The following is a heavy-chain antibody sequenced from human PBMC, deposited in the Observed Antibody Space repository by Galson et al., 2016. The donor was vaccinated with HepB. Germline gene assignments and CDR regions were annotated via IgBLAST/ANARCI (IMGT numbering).Heavy chain of an antibody. Sequence: SLRLSCAASGFTFSSYRMSWVRQTPGKGLEWVAAMTGSGGSTYYTDSVKGRFTISRDNAKNTLYLQMNSLRAEDTAVYYWAHPRTQTTSYLDYWGQGTLVTVSS. J-gene: IGHJ4*02. CDR3: AHPRTQTTSYLDY. CDR1: GFTFSSYR. D-gene: IGHD1-14*01. V-gene: IGHV3-23*01. CDR2: MTGSGGST.